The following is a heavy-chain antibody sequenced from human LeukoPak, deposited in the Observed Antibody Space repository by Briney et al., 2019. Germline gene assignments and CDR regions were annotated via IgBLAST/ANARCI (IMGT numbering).Heavy chain of an antibody. J-gene: IGHJ6*03. CDR1: GYSFTTYW. Sequence: GESLRISCKGSGYSFTTYWIGWVRQMPGKGLEWMGIIYPGDSETRYSPSFQGQVTISADKSISTAYLQWSSLKASDTAMYYCASNQQPYYYYMDVWGKGTPVTVSS. CDR3: ASNQQPYYYYMDV. D-gene: IGHD6-13*01. V-gene: IGHV5-51*01. CDR2: IYPGDSET.